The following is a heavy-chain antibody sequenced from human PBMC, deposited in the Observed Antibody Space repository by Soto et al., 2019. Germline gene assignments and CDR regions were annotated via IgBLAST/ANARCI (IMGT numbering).Heavy chain of an antibody. V-gene: IGHV1-69*13. CDR2: IIPIFGTA. CDR3: ARAEDTATICVY. J-gene: IGHJ4*02. Sequence: SVRVSCKACGVTFSSYAISWVRQAPGQGLEWMGGIIPIFGTANYAQKFQGRVTITADESTSTAYMELSSLRSEDTAVYYCARAEDTATICVYWGQGTLVTVSS. CDR1: GVTFSSYA. D-gene: IGHD5-18*01.